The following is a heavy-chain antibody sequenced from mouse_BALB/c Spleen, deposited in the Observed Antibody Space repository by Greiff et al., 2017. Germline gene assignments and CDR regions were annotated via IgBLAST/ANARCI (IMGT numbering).Heavy chain of an antibody. J-gene: IGHJ4*01. Sequence: EVQLMESGAGLVQPGGSRKLSCAASGFTFTSFGMHWVRQAPGKGLEWVGYISSGSGTTNYADTLKGRVTITTDKPKSTLFLQMSSLRSEDTAMYYCARVNYGNYYAMDYWGQGTSVTVSS. CDR2: ISSGSGTT. CDR3: ARVNYGNYYAMDY. V-gene: IGHV5-17*02. D-gene: IGHD2-1*01. CDR1: GFTFTSFG.